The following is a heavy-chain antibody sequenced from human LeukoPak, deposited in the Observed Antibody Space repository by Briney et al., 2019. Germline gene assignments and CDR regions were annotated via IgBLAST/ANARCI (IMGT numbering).Heavy chain of an antibody. Sequence: GKSLRLSCAASGFTFSSYGMHWVRQAPGKGLEWVAVISYDGSNKYYADSVKGRFTISRDNSKNTLYLQMNSLRAEDTAVYYCARGPDSTTPNWGQGTLVTVSS. J-gene: IGHJ4*02. V-gene: IGHV3-30*03. CDR1: GFTFSSYG. CDR2: ISYDGSNK. D-gene: IGHD1-14*01. CDR3: ARGPDSTTPN.